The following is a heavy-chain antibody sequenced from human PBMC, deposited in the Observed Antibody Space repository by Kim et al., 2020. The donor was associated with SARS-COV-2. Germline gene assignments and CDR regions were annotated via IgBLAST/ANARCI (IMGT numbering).Heavy chain of an antibody. Sequence: SETLSLTCTVSGGSVSSETYHWSWIRQPPGKGLEWIGHNGNTNYNPSLKSRVTISVDTSKNQFSLTLRSVTAADTAVYFCATYFVGRGGTGYWGQGTLVTVSS. CDR1: GGSVSSETYH. D-gene: IGHD2-15*01. J-gene: IGHJ4*02. CDR3: ATYFVGRGGTGY. CDR2: NGNT. V-gene: IGHV4-61*01.